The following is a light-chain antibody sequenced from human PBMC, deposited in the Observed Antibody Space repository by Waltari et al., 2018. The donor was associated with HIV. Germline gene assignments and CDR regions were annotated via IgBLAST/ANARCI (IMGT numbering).Light chain of an antibody. J-gene: IGLJ3*02. CDR3: CSYAGSSTLV. CDR2: EVR. CDR1: ILAVGNYNL. V-gene: IGLV2-23*02. Sequence: QSALTQPASVSGSPGQSITISCTGTILAVGNYNLVSWYQQHPGNAPKVLIYEVRQRPSGVSDRFSGSKSGNTASLTISGLQAEDEAHYYCCSYAGSSTLVFGGGTKLTVL.